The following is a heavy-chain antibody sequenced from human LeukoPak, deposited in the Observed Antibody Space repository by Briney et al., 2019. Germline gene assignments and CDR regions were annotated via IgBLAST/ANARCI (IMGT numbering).Heavy chain of an antibody. V-gene: IGHV3-23*01. CDR3: AKLPWGVTTHFDY. CDR2: ISGSGGST. J-gene: IGHJ4*02. Sequence: GGSLRLSCAASGFTFSSYAMSWVRQAPGKGLEWVSAISGSGGSTYYADSVKGWFTISRDNSKNTLYLQMNSLRAEDTAVYYCAKLPWGVTTHFDYWGQGTLVTISS. CDR1: GFTFSSYA. D-gene: IGHD3-16*01.